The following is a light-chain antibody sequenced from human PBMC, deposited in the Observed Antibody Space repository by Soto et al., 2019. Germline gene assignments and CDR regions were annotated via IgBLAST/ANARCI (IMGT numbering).Light chain of an antibody. CDR2: DAS. CDR3: QQYERPPFA. J-gene: IGKJ2*01. CDR1: QRVSNSY. Sequence: EIVLTQSPCTLSLSPGDRATLSCRASQRVSNSYLAWYQQKPGQAPRLLIYDASTRAAGVPDRVTGGGSGTDFTLTISALEPEDFALYFCQQYERPPFAFGQGTRLEI. V-gene: IGKV3-20*01.